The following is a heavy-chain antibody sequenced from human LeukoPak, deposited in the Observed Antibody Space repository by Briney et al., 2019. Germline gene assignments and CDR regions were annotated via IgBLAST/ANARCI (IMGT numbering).Heavy chain of an antibody. CDR2: INPIGGST. CDR3: ARDGRVHYDFWSGYYRDEVWFDP. Sequence: ASVKVSCKASGYTFTSYYMHWVRQAPGQGLEWMGIINPIGGSTSYAQKFQGRVTMTRDTSTSTVYMELSSLRSEDTAVYYCARDGRVHYDFWSGYYRDEVWFDPWGQGTLVTVSS. D-gene: IGHD3-3*01. J-gene: IGHJ5*02. CDR1: GYTFTSYY. V-gene: IGHV1-46*03.